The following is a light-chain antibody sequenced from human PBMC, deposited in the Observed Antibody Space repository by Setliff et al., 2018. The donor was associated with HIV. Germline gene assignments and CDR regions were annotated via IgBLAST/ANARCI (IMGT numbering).Light chain of an antibody. CDR1: SSDIGAYNY. CDR2: DVS. Sequence: QSALPQSASVSGSLGQSITISCSGTSSDIGAYNYVSWYQQHPAKAPRLIIYDVSNRPSGVSNRFSGSKSGNTASLTISGLQAEDEADYYCSSYTSRRTPVFGTGTKVTVL. V-gene: IGLV2-14*03. J-gene: IGLJ1*01. CDR3: SSYTSRRTPV.